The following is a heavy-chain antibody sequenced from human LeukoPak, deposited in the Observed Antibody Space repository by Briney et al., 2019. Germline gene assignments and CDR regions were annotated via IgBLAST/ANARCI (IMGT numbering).Heavy chain of an antibody. D-gene: IGHD4-17*01. Sequence: GASVKVSCKASGYTFTSCYMHWVRQAPGQGLERMGIINPSGGSTSYAQKFQGRVTMTRDMSTSTVYMELSSLRSEDTAVYYCARDLPGDYRGVYYYYYMDVWGQGTMVTVSS. CDR3: ARDLPGDYRGVYYYYYMDV. CDR2: INPSGGST. J-gene: IGHJ6*03. V-gene: IGHV1-46*01. CDR1: GYTFTSCY.